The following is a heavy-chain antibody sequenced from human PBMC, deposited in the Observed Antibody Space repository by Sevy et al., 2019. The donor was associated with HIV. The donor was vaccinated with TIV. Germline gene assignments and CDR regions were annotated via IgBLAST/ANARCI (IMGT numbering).Heavy chain of an antibody. CDR1: GFTFGDYA. V-gene: IGHV3-49*04. Sequence: CLRLSCTTSGFTFGDYAMNWVRQAPGKGLEWVAFLKSKADGGTVDHAASVKGRFTISRDDSKSIAYLQMNDLTTEDTGVYYCTPRKGLQSIFDYWGQGALVTVSS. CDR2: LKSKADGGTV. CDR3: TPRKGLQSIFDY. J-gene: IGHJ4*02. D-gene: IGHD2-21*01.